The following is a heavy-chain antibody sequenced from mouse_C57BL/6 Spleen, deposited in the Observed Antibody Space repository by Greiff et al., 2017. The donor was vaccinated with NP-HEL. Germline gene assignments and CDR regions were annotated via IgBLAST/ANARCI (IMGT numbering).Heavy chain of an antibody. D-gene: IGHD1-1*01. CDR2: IHPNSGST. Sequence: QVQLQQPGAELVKPGASVKLSCKASGYTFTSYWMHWVKQRPGQGLEWIGMIHPNSGSTNYNEKFKSKATLTVDKSSSTAYMQLSSLTSEDSAVYYCARSGGSSDVDYFDYWGQGTTLTVSS. J-gene: IGHJ2*01. CDR1: GYTFTSYW. V-gene: IGHV1-64*01. CDR3: ARSGGSSDVDYFDY.